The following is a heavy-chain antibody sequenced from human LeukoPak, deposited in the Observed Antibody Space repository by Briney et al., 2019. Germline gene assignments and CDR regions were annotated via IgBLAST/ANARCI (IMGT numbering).Heavy chain of an antibody. D-gene: IGHD3-10*01. CDR3: AKGIVRGVIAHFDY. CDR2: ISGSGGST. CDR1: GF. V-gene: IGHV3-23*01. Sequence: GGSLRLSCAASGFMSWVRQAPGKGLEWVSAISGSGGSTCYADSVKGRFTISRDNSKNTLYLQMNSLRAEDTAVYYCAKGIVRGVIAHFDYWGQGTLVTVSS. J-gene: IGHJ4*02.